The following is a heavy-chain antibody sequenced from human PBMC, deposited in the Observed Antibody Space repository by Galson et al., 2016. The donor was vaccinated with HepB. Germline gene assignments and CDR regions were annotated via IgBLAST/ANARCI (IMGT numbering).Heavy chain of an antibody. CDR2: IYNNGET. D-gene: IGHD1-14*01. CDR3: AREVRRNSETY. V-gene: IGHV3-53*01. J-gene: IGHJ4*02. CDR1: GFTVSTSY. Sequence: SLRLSCAASGFTVSTSYMSWVRQAPGKGLEWVSVIYNNGETYYADSVRGRFTISRDSAKNSLYLQTNSLRAEDRAVYYCAREVRRNSETYWGQGTLVTVSP.